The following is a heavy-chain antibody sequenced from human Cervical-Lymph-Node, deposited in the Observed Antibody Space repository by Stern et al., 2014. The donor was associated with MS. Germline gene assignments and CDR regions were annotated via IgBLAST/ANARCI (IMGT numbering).Heavy chain of an antibody. CDR2: MYPDDSSTRYDI. D-gene: IGHD3-10*02. V-gene: IGHV5-51*03. Sequence: EVQLVESGAEVKKSGESLKISCKGSGYTFTNYWIGWVRQLPGKGLEWMGIMYPDDSSTRYDIRYSPSFQGQVPISADKSISTAYLQWSSLKASDSAMYFCARRGDGGVRGYYGLDVWGQGTTVTVSS. J-gene: IGHJ6*02. CDR1: GYTFTNYW. CDR3: ARRGDGGVRGYYGLDV.